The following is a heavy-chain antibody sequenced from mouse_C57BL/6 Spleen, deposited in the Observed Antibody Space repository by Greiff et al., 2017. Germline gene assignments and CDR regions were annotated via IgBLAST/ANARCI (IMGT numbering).Heavy chain of an antibody. J-gene: IGHJ3*01. CDR1: GFTFSDYY. V-gene: IGHV5-12*01. CDR2: ISNGGGST. D-gene: IGHD2-4*01. CDR3: ARRDYDGAWFAY. Sequence: EVQGVESGGGLVQPGGSLKLSCAASGFTFSDYYMYWVRQTPEKRLEWVAYISNGGGSTYYPDTVKGRFTISRDNAKNTLYLQMSRLKSEDTAMYYCARRDYDGAWFAYWGQGTLVTVYA.